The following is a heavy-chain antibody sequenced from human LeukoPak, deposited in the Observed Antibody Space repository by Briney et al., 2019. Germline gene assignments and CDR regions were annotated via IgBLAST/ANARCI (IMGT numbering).Heavy chain of an antibody. D-gene: IGHD4-17*01. CDR1: GYTFTGYY. J-gene: IGHJ4*02. V-gene: IGHV1-18*04. CDR2: ISAYNGNT. CDR3: ARGTTSGESGDY. Sequence: ASVKVSCKASGYTFTGYYMHWVRQAPGQGLEWMGWISAYNGNTNYAQKLQGRVTMTTDTSTSTAYMELRSLRSDDTAVYYCARGTTSGESGDYWGQGTLVTVSS.